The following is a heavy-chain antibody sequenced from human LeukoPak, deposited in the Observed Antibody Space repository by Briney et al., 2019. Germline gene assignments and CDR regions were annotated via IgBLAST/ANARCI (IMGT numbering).Heavy chain of an antibody. D-gene: IGHD3-3*01. CDR2: ISYDGSNK. J-gene: IGHJ4*02. CDR1: AFTFSNYT. V-gene: IGHV3-30-3*01. CDR3: AGDDRYDFWSGNGPYYFDY. Sequence: GGSLRLSCAASAFTFSNYTMHWVRQAPGKGLEWVAVISYDGSNKYYADSVKGRFTISRDNSKNTLYLQMNSLRAEDTAVYYCAGDDRYDFWSGNGPYYFDYWGQGTLVTVSS.